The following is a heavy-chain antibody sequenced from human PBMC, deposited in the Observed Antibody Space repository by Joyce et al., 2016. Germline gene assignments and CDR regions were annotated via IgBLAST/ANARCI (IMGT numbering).Heavy chain of an antibody. CDR3: VHRSSGWYVAVFDY. CDR1: GFSLNTTGVN. Sequence: QITLKESGPTLVKPTQTLPLTCTFSGFSLNTTGVNVGWIRQPPGKALEWLAIIYWDGDKHYSPSLKNRLTITKATSKNQVVLTMTDMDPVDTATYFCVHRSSGWYVAVFDYWGQGALVTVSS. CDR2: IYWDGDK. V-gene: IGHV2-5*02. J-gene: IGHJ4*02. D-gene: IGHD6-19*01.